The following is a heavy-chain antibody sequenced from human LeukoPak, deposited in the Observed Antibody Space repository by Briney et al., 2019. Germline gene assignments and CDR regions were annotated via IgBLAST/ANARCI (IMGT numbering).Heavy chain of an antibody. Sequence: GGSLRLSCAASGFTFSNYYMSWVRQAPGKGLEWVSYISNDGSKIYYADSVKGRFTISRDNAKNSLYLQMNSLRAEDTAVYYCARGRGSYLGYYYYGMDVWGQGTTVTVSS. CDR1: GFTFSNYY. J-gene: IGHJ6*02. CDR3: ARGRGSYLGYYYYGMDV. CDR2: ISNDGSKI. V-gene: IGHV3-11*01. D-gene: IGHD1-26*01.